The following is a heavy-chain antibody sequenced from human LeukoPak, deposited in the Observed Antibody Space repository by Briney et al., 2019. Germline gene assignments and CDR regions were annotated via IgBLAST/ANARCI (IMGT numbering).Heavy chain of an antibody. D-gene: IGHD3-3*01. Sequence: GGSLRLSCTASGFTFSDYGMHWVRQAPGKGLEWVAVISNDGSNKDYADSVKGRFPISRDNSKNTLYLQMHSLRIEDTAIYYCAKDRSKSDYYFDYWGQGTLVTVSS. J-gene: IGHJ4*02. V-gene: IGHV3-30*18. CDR3: AKDRSKSDYYFDY. CDR2: ISNDGSNK. CDR1: GFTFSDYG.